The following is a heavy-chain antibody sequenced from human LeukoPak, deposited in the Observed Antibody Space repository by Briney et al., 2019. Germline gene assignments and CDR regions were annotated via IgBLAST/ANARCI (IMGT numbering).Heavy chain of an antibody. CDR2: INPNSGGT. CDR1: GYTFTGYY. J-gene: IGHJ5*02. D-gene: IGHD2-15*01. V-gene: IGHV1-2*06. CDR3: ARDLMVAATRDFDP. Sequence: GASVKVSCKASGYTFTGYYMHWVRQAPGQGLEWMGRINPNSGGTNHAQKFQGRVTMTRDTSISAAYMELSRLRSDDTAVYYCARDLMVAATRDFDPWGQGTLVTVSS.